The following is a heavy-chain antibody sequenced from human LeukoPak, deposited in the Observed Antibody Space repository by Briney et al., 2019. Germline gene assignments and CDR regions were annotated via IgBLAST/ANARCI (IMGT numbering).Heavy chain of an antibody. J-gene: IGHJ3*02. V-gene: IGHV1-18*01. Sequence: ASVEVSCKASGYTFTSYGISWVRQAPGQGLEWMGWISAYNGNTNYAQKLQGRVTMTTDTSTSTAYMELRSLRSDDTAVYYCARDEGDTVTRGTFDIWGQGTMVTVSS. CDR3: ARDEGDTVTRGTFDI. CDR2: ISAYNGNT. CDR1: GYTFTSYG. D-gene: IGHD4-17*01.